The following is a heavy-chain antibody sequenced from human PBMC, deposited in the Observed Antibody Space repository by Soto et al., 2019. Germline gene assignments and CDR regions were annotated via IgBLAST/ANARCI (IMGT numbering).Heavy chain of an antibody. CDR3: ARHDMGATIYLDY. V-gene: IGHV4-39*01. J-gene: IGHJ4*02. D-gene: IGHD5-12*01. CDR2: IYYSGST. Sequence: SETLSLTCTVSGGSISSYYWGWIRQPPGKGLEWIGSIYYSGSTYYNPSLKSRVTISVDTSKNQFSLKLSSVTAADTAVYYCARHDMGATIYLDYWGQGTLVTVSS. CDR1: GGSISSYY.